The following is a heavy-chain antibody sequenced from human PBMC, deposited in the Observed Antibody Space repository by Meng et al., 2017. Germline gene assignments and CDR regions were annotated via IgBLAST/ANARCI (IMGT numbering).Heavy chain of an antibody. CDR3: ARGLTYYYDSSGYYFDY. D-gene: IGHD3-22*01. CDR2: IYYSGST. Sequence: SGAPLIGPAASRPPTYTLAVGSFSSGSYYRRWIRQPPGKGVEWIGYIYYSGSTNYNPSLKSRVTISVDTSKNQFSLKPSSVTAADTAVYYCARGLTYYYDSSGYYFDYWGQGTLVTVSS. CDR1: VGSFSSGSYY. J-gene: IGHJ4*02. V-gene: IGHV4-61*01.